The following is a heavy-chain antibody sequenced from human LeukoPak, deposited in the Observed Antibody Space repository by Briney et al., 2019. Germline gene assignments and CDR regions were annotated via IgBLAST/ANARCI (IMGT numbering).Heavy chain of an antibody. J-gene: IGHJ4*02. CDR3: AKDNPVTATPFDY. CDR2: IIPIFGTA. V-gene: IGHV1-69*05. CDR1: GGTFGSYA. D-gene: IGHD2-21*02. Sequence: ASVKVSCKASGGTFGSYAISWVRQAPGQGLEWMGRIIPIFGTANYAQKFQGRVTITTDESTSTAYMELSSLRSEDTAVYYCAKDNPVTATPFDYWGQGTLVTVSS.